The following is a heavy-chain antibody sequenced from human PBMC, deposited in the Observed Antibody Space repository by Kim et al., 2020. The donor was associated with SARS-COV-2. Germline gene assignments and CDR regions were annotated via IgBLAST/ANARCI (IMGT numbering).Heavy chain of an antibody. D-gene: IGHD2-2*02. CDR1: GYTFTSYA. CDR2: INTNTGNP. V-gene: IGHV7-4-1*02. J-gene: IGHJ4*02. CDR3: ARGPRIVPAAICDY. Sequence: ASVKVSCKASGYTFTSYAMNWVRQAPGQGLEWMGWINTNTGNPTYAQGFTGRFVFSLDTSVSTAYLQISSLKAEDTAVYYCARGPRIVPAAICDYWGQGTLVTVSS.